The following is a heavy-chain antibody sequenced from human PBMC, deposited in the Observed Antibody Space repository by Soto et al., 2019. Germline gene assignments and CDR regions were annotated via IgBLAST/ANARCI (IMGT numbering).Heavy chain of an antibody. V-gene: IGHV4-4*07. CDR2: IYSSGGT. CDR1: GGSIIRYY. J-gene: IGHJ6*02. Sequence: LSRTCTVSGGSIIRYYWSWIRQPAGKGLEWIGRIYSSGGTNYNPSLKSRVTVSVDTSKKQFSLKLSSVTAADTAVYYCARGSAAGVDYGMDVWGQGTTVTVSS. CDR3: ARGSAAGVDYGMDV. D-gene: IGHD6-13*01.